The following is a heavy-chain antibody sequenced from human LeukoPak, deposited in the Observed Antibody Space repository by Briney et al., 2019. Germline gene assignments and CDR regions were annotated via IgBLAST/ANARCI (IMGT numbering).Heavy chain of an antibody. D-gene: IGHD2-2*01. CDR1: GFSFSRYW. CDR3: ARRADIVVVPAAMLGLYFDY. CDR2: INQDVSRI. V-gene: IGHV3-7*01. Sequence: GRSLRLSCAGSGFSFSRYWMAWVRQAPGKGLEWVASINQDVSRIHYVDSVKGRFTISRDNAKNSLFLQMNSLRVEDTAVYYCARRADIVVVPAAMLGLYFDYWGQGTLVTVSS. J-gene: IGHJ4*02.